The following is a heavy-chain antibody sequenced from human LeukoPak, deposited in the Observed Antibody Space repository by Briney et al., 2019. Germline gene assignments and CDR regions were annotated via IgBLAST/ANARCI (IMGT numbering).Heavy chain of an antibody. V-gene: IGHV3-23*01. CDR3: AKDRETYCSSSSCFWDWFDP. J-gene: IGHJ5*02. D-gene: IGHD2-2*01. CDR1: GSTFSSYA. Sequence: PGGSLRLSCAASGSTFSSYAMSWVRQAPGKGLEWVSKISGSGGRKHYADSVKGRFTISRDNSKNTLYLQMNSLRAEDTAVYYCAKDRETYCSSSSCFWDWFDPWGQGTLVTVSS. CDR2: ISGSGGRK.